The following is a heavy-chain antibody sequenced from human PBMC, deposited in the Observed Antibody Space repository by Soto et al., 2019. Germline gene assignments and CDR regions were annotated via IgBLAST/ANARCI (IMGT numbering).Heavy chain of an antibody. CDR3: ASGGGEHDY. V-gene: IGHV3-48*02. CDR2: ISRGNPSV. J-gene: IGHJ4*02. Sequence: EVQLVDSGGGLVQPGGSLRLSCAASGFTISTYSMNWVRQAPGKGLEWIAYISRGNPSVHYADSVRGRFTISRDTARNSLRLQMNSLRDDDTAVYICASGGGEHDYWGEGTLVTVSA. CDR1: GFTISTYS. D-gene: IGHD3-10*01.